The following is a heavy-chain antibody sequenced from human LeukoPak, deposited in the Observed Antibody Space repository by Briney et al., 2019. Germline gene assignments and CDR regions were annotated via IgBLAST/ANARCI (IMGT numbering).Heavy chain of an antibody. CDR3: ARDRARGYSAYDFDY. Sequence: GGSLRLSCAASGFTSSSYEMNWVRQAPGTGLEWVSYISSSGSTIYYADSVKGRFTISRDNAKNSLYLQMNSLRAEDTAVYYCARDRARGYSAYDFDYWGQGTLVTVSS. CDR1: GFTSSSYE. D-gene: IGHD5-12*01. CDR2: ISSSGSTI. J-gene: IGHJ4*02. V-gene: IGHV3-48*03.